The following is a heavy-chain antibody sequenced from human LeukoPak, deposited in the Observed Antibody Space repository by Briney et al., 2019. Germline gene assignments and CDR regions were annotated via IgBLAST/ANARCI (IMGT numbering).Heavy chain of an antibody. V-gene: IGHV4-59*01. CDR2: IYYSGST. J-gene: IGHJ2*01. CDR3: AGEGHYYDSSGFFDL. Sequence: TSETLSLTCTVSGGSISSYYWSWIRQPPGKGLEWIGYIYYSGSTNYNPSLKSRVTISVDTSKNQFSLKLSSVTAADTAVYYCAGEGHYYDSSGFFDLWGRGTLVTISS. CDR1: GGSISSYY. D-gene: IGHD3-22*01.